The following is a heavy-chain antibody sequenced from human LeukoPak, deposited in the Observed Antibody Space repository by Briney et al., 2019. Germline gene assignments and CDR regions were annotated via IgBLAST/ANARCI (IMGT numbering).Heavy chain of an antibody. D-gene: IGHD3-10*01. CDR3: ARDSYQDYYGRFDP. Sequence: GGSLRLSCAASGFTFSSYGMHWVRQAPGKRLEWVAVIWDDGNNKRYANSVNGRFTISRDNSENTLYLQMNGLTAEDTAMYYCARDSYQDYYGRFDPWGQGTLVIVSS. V-gene: IGHV3-33*08. CDR1: GFTFSSYG. J-gene: IGHJ5*02. CDR2: IWDDGNNK.